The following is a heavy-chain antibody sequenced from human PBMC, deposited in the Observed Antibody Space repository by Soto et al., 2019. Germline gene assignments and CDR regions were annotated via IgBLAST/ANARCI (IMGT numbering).Heavy chain of an antibody. Sequence: SQTLSLTCAISGDSVSSNSAAWNWIRQSPSRGLEWLGRTYYRSKWYNDYAVSVKSRITINPDTSKNQFSLQLNSVTPEDTSVYYCSREFRVVVPAAPSNWCYPRGQGTLVTVSS. J-gene: IGHJ5*02. D-gene: IGHD2-2*01. CDR1: GDSVSSNSAA. V-gene: IGHV6-1*01. CDR3: SREFRVVVPAAPSNWCYP. CDR2: TYYRSKWYN.